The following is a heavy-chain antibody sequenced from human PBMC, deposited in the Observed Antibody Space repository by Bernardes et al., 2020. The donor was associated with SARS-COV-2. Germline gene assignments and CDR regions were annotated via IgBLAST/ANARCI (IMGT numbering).Heavy chain of an antibody. CDR1: GDSLINTNYY. Sequence: SETLSLTCTVSGDSLINTNYYWGWIRQPPGKGLEWMGTIYHSGSTYYSPPLKSRLTMSIDTSKKQFSLKLNSVTAADTAIYYCAKHGSLWAADPGGHFDSWGQGTLVTVSS. CDR2: IYHSGST. J-gene: IGHJ4*02. D-gene: IGHD3-16*01. CDR3: AKHGSLWAADPGGHFDS. V-gene: IGHV4-39*01.